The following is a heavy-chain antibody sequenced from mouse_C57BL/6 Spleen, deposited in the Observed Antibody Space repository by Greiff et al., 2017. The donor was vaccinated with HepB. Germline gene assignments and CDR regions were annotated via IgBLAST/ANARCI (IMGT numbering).Heavy chain of an antibody. CDR2: ISYDGSN. J-gene: IGHJ3*01. D-gene: IGHD1-1*01. Sequence: EVKLLESGPGLVKPSQSLSLTCSVTGYSITSGYYWNWIRQFPGNKLEWMGYISYDGSNNYNPSLKNRISITRDTSKNQFFLKLNSVTTEDTATYYCAREGITTGASWFAYWGQGTLVTVSA. CDR1: GYSITSGYY. V-gene: IGHV3-6*01. CDR3: AREGITTGASWFAY.